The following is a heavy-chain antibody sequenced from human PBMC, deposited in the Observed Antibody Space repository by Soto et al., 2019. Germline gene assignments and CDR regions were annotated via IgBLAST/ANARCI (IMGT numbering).Heavy chain of an antibody. CDR3: ARLSTMVRGVIIMGDAFDI. CDR1: GGSISSSSYY. V-gene: IGHV4-39*01. D-gene: IGHD3-10*01. J-gene: IGHJ3*02. CDR2: IYYSGST. Sequence: SETLSLTCTVSGGSISSSSYYWGWIRQPPGKGLEWIGSIYYSGSTYYNPSLKSRVTISVDTSKNQFSLKLSSVTAADTAVYYCARLSTMVRGVIIMGDAFDIWGQGTMVTVSS.